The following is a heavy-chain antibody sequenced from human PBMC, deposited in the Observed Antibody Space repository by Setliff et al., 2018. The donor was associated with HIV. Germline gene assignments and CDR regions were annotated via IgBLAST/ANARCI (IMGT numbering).Heavy chain of an antibody. D-gene: IGHD6-19*01. J-gene: IGHJ5*02. CDR1: GGYVSSKSYY. CDR2: MYYSGNT. Sequence: SETLSLTCNVSGGYVSSKSYYWAWIRQPPGKGLEWIGTMYYSGNTYYSPPLKSRVTITADSSKNQLSLKLTSVTAADTAVYYCATQRSFQRAFEAVAGSFDPWGQGILVTVSS. V-gene: IGHV4-39*01. CDR3: ATQRSFQRAFEAVAGSFDP.